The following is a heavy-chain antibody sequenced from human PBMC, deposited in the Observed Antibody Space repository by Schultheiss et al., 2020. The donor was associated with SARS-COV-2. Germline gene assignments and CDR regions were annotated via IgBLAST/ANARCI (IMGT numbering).Heavy chain of an antibody. J-gene: IGHJ4*02. CDR3: TTDRSKEVVAAPC. V-gene: IGHV3-15*01. CDR2: IKSKTDGGTT. D-gene: IGHD2-15*01. CDR1: GFTFSNAW. Sequence: GESLKISCAASGFTFSNAWMSWVRQAPGKGLEWVGRIKSKTDGGTTDYAAPVKGRFTISRDDSKNTLYLQMNSLKTEDTAVYYCTTDRSKEVVAAPCWGQGTLVTVSS.